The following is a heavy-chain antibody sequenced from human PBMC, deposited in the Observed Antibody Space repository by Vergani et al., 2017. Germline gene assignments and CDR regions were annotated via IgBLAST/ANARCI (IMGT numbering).Heavy chain of an antibody. D-gene: IGHD3-3*01. CDR3: ASNTYWSGNGEDH. V-gene: IGHV1-69*01. CDR1: GGPFKNYA. Sequence: QVQLVQSGAEVKKPGSSLILSCKASGGPFKNYAFSWVRQAPGQGLEWLGGIIPTFGTATYAQRFQGRVTITADESTSTAYMDLTSLRLEDTAVYYCASNTYWSGNGEDHWGQGTLITVSS. J-gene: IGHJ4*02. CDR2: IIPTFGTA.